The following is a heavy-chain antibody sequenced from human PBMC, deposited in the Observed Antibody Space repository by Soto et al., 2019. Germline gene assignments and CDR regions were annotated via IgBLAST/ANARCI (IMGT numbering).Heavy chain of an antibody. CDR3: VEGWNDF. D-gene: IGHD1-1*01. J-gene: IGHJ4*02. V-gene: IGHV3-15*01. CDR2: IKSTKDGGAR. Sequence: EVQVVESGGDRVEPGGPLRFSWETSELMFSSAWMSWVRQAPGKGLEWVARIKSTKDGGARDYAAPVNGRFSISRDDSKSTVYLQMNSLRVEDTALYYCVEGWNDFWGQGTLVTVSS. CDR1: ELMFSSAW.